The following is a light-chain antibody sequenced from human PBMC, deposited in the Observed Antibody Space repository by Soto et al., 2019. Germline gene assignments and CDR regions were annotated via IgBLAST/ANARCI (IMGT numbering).Light chain of an antibody. CDR3: TSYTNTSLLRTV. CDR1: SGDVGGYGY. V-gene: IGLV2-14*01. CDR2: EVT. Sequence: QSVLTQPPSVSGAPGQRVTVSCTGSSGDVGGYGYVSWYQQHPGKAPKLIIYEVTKRPSGVSNRFSGSKSGNTASLTISGLQSADEADYYCTSYTNTSLLRTVFGTGTKVTV. J-gene: IGLJ1*01.